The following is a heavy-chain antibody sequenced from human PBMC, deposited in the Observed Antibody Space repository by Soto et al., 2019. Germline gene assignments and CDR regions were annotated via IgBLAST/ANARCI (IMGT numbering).Heavy chain of an antibody. D-gene: IGHD6-13*01. CDR1: GGSMRNYF. V-gene: IGHV4-59*01. J-gene: IGHJ4*02. Sequence: PSATLSLSCTVSGGSMRNYFWTWIRQPPGKGLEWIGYIHYSGATSFFPSYNPSLRGRVTISEDTSKNQFSLKLLSVTTADTAVYFCAAGEASSRNLAPYYLDFWGQGTLVTVSS. CDR3: AAGEASSRNLAPYYLDF. CDR2: IHYSGATSFFP.